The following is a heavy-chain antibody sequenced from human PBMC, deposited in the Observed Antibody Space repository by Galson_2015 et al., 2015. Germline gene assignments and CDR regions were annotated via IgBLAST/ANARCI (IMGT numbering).Heavy chain of an antibody. Sequence: TLSLTCPVSGGSISSGGYYWSWLRLHPGKGLEWIGYIYYSGSTYYNPSLKSRVTISVDTSKSQFSLKLSSVTAADTAVYYCARVGELWLGGMDVWGQGTTVTVSS. CDR1: GGSISSGGYY. J-gene: IGHJ6*02. D-gene: IGHD3-10*01. CDR2: IYYSGST. V-gene: IGHV4-31*03. CDR3: ARVGELWLGGMDV.